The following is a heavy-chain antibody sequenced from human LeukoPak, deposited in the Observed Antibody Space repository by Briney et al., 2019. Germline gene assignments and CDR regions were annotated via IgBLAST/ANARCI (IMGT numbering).Heavy chain of an antibody. D-gene: IGHD6-6*01. Sequence: PGGSLRLSCVASGFTFSSYAMSWVRQAPGKGLEWVSAISGSGGSTYYADSVKGRFTISRDNSKNTLYLQMNSLRAEDSAVYYCAKGTSITALPYYYYYYMDVWGKGTTVTVSS. J-gene: IGHJ6*03. CDR3: AKGTSITALPYYYYYYMDV. CDR2: ISGSGGST. CDR1: GFTFSSYA. V-gene: IGHV3-23*01.